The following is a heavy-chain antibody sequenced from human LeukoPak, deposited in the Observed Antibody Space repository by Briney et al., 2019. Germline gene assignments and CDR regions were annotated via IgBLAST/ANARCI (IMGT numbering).Heavy chain of an antibody. CDR2: ISSSSSYI. CDR1: GFTFSSYS. J-gene: IGHJ4*02. D-gene: IGHD3-10*01. V-gene: IGHV3-21*01. Sequence: GGSLRLSCAASGFTFSSYSMNWVRQAPGKGLEWVSSISSSSSYIYYADSVKGRFTISRGNSKNTLYLQMSSLRNEDTAVYYCVKDRAVDYWGQGTLVTVSS. CDR3: VKDRAVDY.